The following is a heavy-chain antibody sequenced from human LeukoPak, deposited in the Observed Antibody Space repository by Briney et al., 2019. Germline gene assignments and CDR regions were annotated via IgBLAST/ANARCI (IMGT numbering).Heavy chain of an antibody. CDR2: ILYDGSNK. CDR1: GFTFSSYG. J-gene: IGHJ6*01. Sequence: GGPERLSCAASGFTFSSYGMHWVRQAPGKGLEWVAVILYDGSNKYYADSVKGRFTISRDNSKNTLYLQMNSLRAEDTAVYYCAKDPGNEASWYRSYYYYGMAV. V-gene: IGHV3-30*18. CDR3: AKDPGNEASWYRSYYYYGMAV. D-gene: IGHD6-13*01.